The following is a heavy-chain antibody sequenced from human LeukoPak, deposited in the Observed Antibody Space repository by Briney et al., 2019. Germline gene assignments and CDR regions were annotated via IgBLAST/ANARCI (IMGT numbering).Heavy chain of an antibody. V-gene: IGHV1-69*04. CDR1: GGTFSSYA. D-gene: IGHD3-9*01. J-gene: IGHJ4*02. Sequence: GSSVKVSCKASGGTFSSYAISWVRQAPGQGLEWMGRIIPIFGIANYAQKFQGRVTITADKSTSTAYMELSSLRSEDTAVYYCARDHYDILTGHNRYYFDYWGQGTLVTVSS. CDR3: ARDHYDILTGHNRYYFDY. CDR2: IIPIFGIA.